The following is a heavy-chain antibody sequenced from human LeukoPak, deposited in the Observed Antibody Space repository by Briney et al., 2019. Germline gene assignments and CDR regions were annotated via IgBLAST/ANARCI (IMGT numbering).Heavy chain of an antibody. Sequence: GASVKVSCKASGGTFSSYAISWVRQAPGQGLEWMGGIIPIFGTANYAQKFQGRVTITTDESTSTAYMELSSLRSEDTAVYYCASGVYYDILTGYYPPDYWGQGTLVTVSS. J-gene: IGHJ4*02. CDR2: IIPIFGTA. CDR3: ASGVYYDILTGYYPPDY. V-gene: IGHV1-69*05. CDR1: GGTFSSYA. D-gene: IGHD3-9*01.